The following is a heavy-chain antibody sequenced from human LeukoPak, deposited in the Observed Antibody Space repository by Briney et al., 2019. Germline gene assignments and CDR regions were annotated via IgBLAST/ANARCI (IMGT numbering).Heavy chain of an antibody. V-gene: IGHV3-30*05. CDR3: EGGGAF. D-gene: IGHD3-3*02. CDR1: GFTFSSYG. Sequence: GSLRLSCAASGFTFSSYGMHWVRQAPGKGLEWVAVISYDGSNKYYADSVKGRFTISRDNSKNTLYLQMNSLRAEDTAVYYCEGGGAFWGQGTLVIVSS. CDR2: ISYDGSNK. J-gene: IGHJ4*02.